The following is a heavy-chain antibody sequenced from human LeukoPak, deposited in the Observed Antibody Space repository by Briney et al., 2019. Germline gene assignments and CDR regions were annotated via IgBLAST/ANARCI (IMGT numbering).Heavy chain of an antibody. D-gene: IGHD2-2*01. Sequence: GGSLRLSCAASGFTSSSYGMHWVRQAPGKGLEWVAFIRYDGSNKYYADSVKGRFTISRDNSKNTLYLQMNSLRAEDTAVYYCAKDPRRYCSSTSCSHNPFDIWGQGTMVTVSS. CDR2: IRYDGSNK. CDR1: GFTSSSYG. J-gene: IGHJ3*02. V-gene: IGHV3-30*02. CDR3: AKDPRRYCSSTSCSHNPFDI.